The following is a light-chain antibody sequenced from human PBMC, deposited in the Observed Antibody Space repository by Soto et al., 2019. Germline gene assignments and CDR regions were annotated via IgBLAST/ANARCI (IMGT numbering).Light chain of an antibody. CDR2: ATS. CDR3: QQANSFPPGFT. J-gene: IGKJ3*01. Sequence: DIQMTQSPSSVSASVGDRVTITCRASQGIGNWLAWYQQKPGKAPKLLIYATSSLQSGVPSRFSGSGSGTDFTLTINSLQPEDFATYYCQQANSFPPGFTFGPGTKVDIK. CDR1: QGIGNW. V-gene: IGKV1D-12*01.